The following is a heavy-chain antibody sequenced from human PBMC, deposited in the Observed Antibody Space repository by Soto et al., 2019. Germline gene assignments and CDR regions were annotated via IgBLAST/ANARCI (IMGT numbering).Heavy chain of an antibody. D-gene: IGHD6-19*01. V-gene: IGHV3-23*01. CDR1: GFTFGNYA. CDR3: AKGKTSGWFYFDY. Sequence: GGSLRLSCAASGFTFGNYAMSWVRQAPGKGLEWVSGISASGRDTFYADSVKDRFTISRDSSKNILYLQMNSLRAEDTAIYYCAKGKTSGWFYFDYWGQGTLVTVSS. J-gene: IGHJ4*02. CDR2: ISASGRDT.